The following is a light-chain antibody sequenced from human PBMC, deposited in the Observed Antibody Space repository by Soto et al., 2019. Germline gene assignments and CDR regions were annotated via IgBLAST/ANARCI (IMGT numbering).Light chain of an antibody. CDR2: EVS. V-gene: IGLV2-8*01. CDR1: SSDVGGYNF. J-gene: IGLJ1*01. Sequence: QSALTQPPSASGSPGQSVTISCTGTSSDVGGYNFVSWYQQHPGKAPKLMIYEVSKRPSGVPDRFSGSKSDNTASLTVSGLQHDDEDDYYCCSSAASTNTYVFGTGTKLTVL. CDR3: CSSAASTNTYV.